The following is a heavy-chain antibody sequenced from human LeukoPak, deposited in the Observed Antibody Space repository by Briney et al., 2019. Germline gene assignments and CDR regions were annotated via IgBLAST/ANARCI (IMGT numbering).Heavy chain of an antibody. V-gene: IGHV4-34*01. Sequence: SETLSLTCAVYGGSFSGYYWSWIRQPPGKGLEWIGEINHSGSTNYNPSLKRRVTISVDTSKNQFSLRLSSVTAEDTAVYYCARGTPRGVVVPAARPRDWFDPWGQGTLVTVSS. CDR3: ARGTPRGVVVPAARPRDWFDP. J-gene: IGHJ5*02. D-gene: IGHD2-2*02. CDR1: GGSFSGYY. CDR2: INHSGST.